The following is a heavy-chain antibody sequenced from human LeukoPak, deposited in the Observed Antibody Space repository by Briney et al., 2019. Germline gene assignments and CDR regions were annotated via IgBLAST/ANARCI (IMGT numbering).Heavy chain of an antibody. CDR1: GYSFTSYW. V-gene: IGHV5-10-1*01. J-gene: IGHJ4*02. CDR3: ARQIGYCSSTSRYVYFDY. CDR2: IDPSDSYT. D-gene: IGHD2-2*01. Sequence: GESLKISCKGSGYSFTSYWISWVRQMPGKGLEWVGRIDPSDSYTNYSPSFQGHVTISGDKSISTAYPQWSSLKASDTALYYCARQIGYCSSTSRYVYFDYWGQGTLVTVSS.